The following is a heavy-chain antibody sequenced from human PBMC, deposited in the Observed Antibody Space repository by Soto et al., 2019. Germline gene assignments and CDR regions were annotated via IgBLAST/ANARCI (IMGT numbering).Heavy chain of an antibody. CDR2: ISGSGGST. CDR3: AKLYYDFWSGYYNHEYYYYYYYMDV. V-gene: IGHV3-23*01. D-gene: IGHD3-3*01. Sequence: GGSLRLSWAASGFTFSSYAMSWVRQAPGKGLEWVSAISGSGGSTYYADSVKGRFTISRDNSKNTLYLQMNSLRAEDTAVYYCAKLYYDFWSGYYNHEYYYYYYYMDVWGKGTTVTVSS. J-gene: IGHJ6*03. CDR1: GFTFSSYA.